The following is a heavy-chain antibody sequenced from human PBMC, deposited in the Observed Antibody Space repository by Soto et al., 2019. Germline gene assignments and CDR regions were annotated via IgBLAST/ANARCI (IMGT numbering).Heavy chain of an antibody. CDR3: ARARDGYNYVPHDY. D-gene: IGHD5-12*01. CDR1: GGTFSSYA. Sequence: ASVKVSCKASGGTFSSYAISWVRQAPGQGLEWMGGIIPIFGTANYAQKFQGRVTITADGSTSTAYMELSSLRSEDTAVYYCARARDGYNYVPHDYWGQGTLVTVSS. J-gene: IGHJ4*02. CDR2: IIPIFGTA. V-gene: IGHV1-69*13.